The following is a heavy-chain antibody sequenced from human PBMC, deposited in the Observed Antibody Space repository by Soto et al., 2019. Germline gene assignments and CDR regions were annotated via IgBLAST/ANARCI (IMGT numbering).Heavy chain of an antibody. CDR3: ALIIPSSSWYDTRYGMDA. V-gene: IGHV3-23*01. CDR1: GFTFSSYA. D-gene: IGHD6-13*01. Sequence: GGSLRLSCAASGFTFSSYAMSWVRQAPGKGLEWVSAISGSGGSTYYADSVKGRFTISRDNSKNTLYLQMNSLRAEDTAVYYCALIIPSSSWYDTRYGMDAWGQGTTVTVSS. CDR2: ISGSGGST. J-gene: IGHJ6*02.